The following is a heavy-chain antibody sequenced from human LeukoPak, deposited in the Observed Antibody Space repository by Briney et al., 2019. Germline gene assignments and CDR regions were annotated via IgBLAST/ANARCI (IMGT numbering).Heavy chain of an antibody. D-gene: IGHD2-21*02. Sequence: SGTLSLTCTVSSGSIFSSNWWSWVRQPPGKGLEWIGQIFQSGSTSYSPSLKSRVTISMDKSKNQFSLKLTSVTAADTAVYYCAREAYCGGDCYSGFDYWGQGTLVTVSS. V-gene: IGHV4-4*02. J-gene: IGHJ4*02. CDR2: IFQSGST. CDR1: SGSIFSSNW. CDR3: AREAYCGGDCYSGFDY.